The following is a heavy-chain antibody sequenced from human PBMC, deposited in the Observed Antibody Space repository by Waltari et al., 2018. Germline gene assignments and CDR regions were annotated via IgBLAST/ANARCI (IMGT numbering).Heavy chain of an antibody. J-gene: IGHJ6*02. Sequence: QLQLQESGPGLVKPSETLSLTCTVSGGSISSSSYYWGWIRQPPGKGLEWSGSIYYSGSTYYNPSLKSRVTISVDTSKNQFSLKLSSVTAADTAVYYCASEKGFRDYGMDVWGQGTTVTVSS. V-gene: IGHV4-39*07. CDR2: IYYSGST. D-gene: IGHD3-10*01. CDR3: ASEKGFRDYGMDV. CDR1: GGSISSSSYY.